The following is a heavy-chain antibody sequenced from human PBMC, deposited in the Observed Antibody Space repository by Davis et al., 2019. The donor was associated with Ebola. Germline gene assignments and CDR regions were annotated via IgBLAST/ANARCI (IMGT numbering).Heavy chain of an antibody. CDR3: ARGDGYNYWDY. D-gene: IGHD5-24*01. Sequence: PGGSLRLSCAASGFTVSSNYMSWVRQAPGKGLEWVSVIYVVGTTYYADSVKGRFTISRDSSKNTVFLQMDSLRVEDTAVYYCARGDGYNYWDYWGQGTLVTVSS. J-gene: IGHJ4*02. V-gene: IGHV3-53*01. CDR1: GFTVSSNY. CDR2: IYVVGTT.